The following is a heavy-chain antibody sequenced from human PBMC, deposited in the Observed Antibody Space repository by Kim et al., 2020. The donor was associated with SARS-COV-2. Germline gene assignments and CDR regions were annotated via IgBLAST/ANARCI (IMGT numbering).Heavy chain of an antibody. J-gene: IGHJ5*02. D-gene: IGHD6-13*01. Sequence: DSVKGRFTISRDNSKNSLYLQMNSLRTEDTALYYCAKDHTAAGPNWFDPWGQGTLVTVSS. CDR3: AKDHTAAGPNWFDP. V-gene: IGHV3-43*01.